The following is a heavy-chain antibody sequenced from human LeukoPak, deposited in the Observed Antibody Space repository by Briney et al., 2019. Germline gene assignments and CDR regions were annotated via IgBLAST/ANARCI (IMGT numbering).Heavy chain of an antibody. CDR2: INPSGGST. CDR3: ASQYYYDSSGYYKGAFDI. CDR1: GYTFTSYY. J-gene: IGHJ3*02. Sequence: ASVKVSCKASGYTFTSYYMHWVRQAPGQGLEWMGIINPSGGSTSYAQKFQGRVTMTRDTSTSTVYMELSSLRSEDTAVYYRASQYYYDSSGYYKGAFDIWGRGTMVTVSS. V-gene: IGHV1-46*01. D-gene: IGHD3-22*01.